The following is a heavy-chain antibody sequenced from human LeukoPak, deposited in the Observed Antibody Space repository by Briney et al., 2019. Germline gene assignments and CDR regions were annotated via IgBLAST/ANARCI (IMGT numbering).Heavy chain of an antibody. D-gene: IGHD1-26*01. Sequence: GGSLRLSCAASGFTFSSYGMHWVRQAPGKGLEWVAVISYDGRNKYHADSVKGRFTIPRDNSKNTVYLQMNSLRAEDTAVYYCAKDRDILGAVYYFDYWGQGTLVTVSS. CDR3: AKDRDILGAVYYFDY. V-gene: IGHV3-30*18. J-gene: IGHJ4*02. CDR1: GFTFSSYG. CDR2: ISYDGRNK.